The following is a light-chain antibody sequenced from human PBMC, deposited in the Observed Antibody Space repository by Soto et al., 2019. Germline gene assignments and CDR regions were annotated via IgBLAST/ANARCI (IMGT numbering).Light chain of an antibody. CDR2: GAS. J-gene: IGKJ5*01. CDR1: QSVSSN. V-gene: IGKV3-15*01. CDR3: QQYSDWPPIT. Sequence: EIMMTQSPATLSVSPGERATLSCRASQSVSSNLAWYQQKPGQAPRLLIYGASTRATGIPARFSGSGSGTEFTLIISSLQSEDCAVYYCQQYSDWPPITFGQGTRLEI.